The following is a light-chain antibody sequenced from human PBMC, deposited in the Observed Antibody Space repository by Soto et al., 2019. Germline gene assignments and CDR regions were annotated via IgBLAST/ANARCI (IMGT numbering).Light chain of an antibody. CDR2: EVS. Sequence: QSALTQPASVSGSPGQSITISCTGTSSDVGGYNYVSWYQQHPGKAATLMIYEVSNRPSGVSNRCSGSKSANTAFLTISGLQAEDEADYYCSSYISSSTGVFGGGTKLTVL. CDR3: SSYISSSTGV. V-gene: IGLV2-14*01. J-gene: IGLJ3*02. CDR1: SSDVGGYNY.